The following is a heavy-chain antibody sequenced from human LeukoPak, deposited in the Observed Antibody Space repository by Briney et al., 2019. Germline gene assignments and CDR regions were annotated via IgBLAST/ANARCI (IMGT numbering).Heavy chain of an antibody. CDR3: ARDHYGSGSYKAYFDY. CDR2: VYSSGAT. J-gene: IGHJ4*01. D-gene: IGHD3-10*01. Sequence: PSETLSLTCTVSDASVTTYSCSWLRQPAGQGLEWIGLVYSSGATKYNPSLKSRVTISADTSKNQFSLKLPSVTAADTGVYYCARDHYGSGSYKAYFDYWGHGIQVTVSS. CDR1: DASVTTYS. V-gene: IGHV4-4*07.